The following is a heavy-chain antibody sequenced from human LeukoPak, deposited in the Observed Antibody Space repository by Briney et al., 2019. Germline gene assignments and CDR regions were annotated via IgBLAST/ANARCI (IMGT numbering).Heavy chain of an antibody. D-gene: IGHD6-13*01. CDR3: VSSSWYEGAFDY. Sequence: SVKVSCKASGGTFSSYAISWVRRAPGQGLEWMGGIIPIFGTANYAQKFQGRVTITADESTSTAYMELSSLRSEDTAVYYCVSSSWYEGAFDYWGQGTLVAVSS. CDR2: IIPIFGTA. V-gene: IGHV1-69*01. CDR1: GGTFSSYA. J-gene: IGHJ4*02.